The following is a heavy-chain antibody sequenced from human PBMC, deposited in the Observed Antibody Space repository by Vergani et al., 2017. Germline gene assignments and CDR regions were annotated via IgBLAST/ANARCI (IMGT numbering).Heavy chain of an antibody. CDR3: AXSLSIAAAGITGVY. CDR2: ISSSSSYI. Sequence: EVQLVESGGGLVKPGGSLRLSCAASGFTFSSYSMNWVRQAPGKGLEWVSSISSSSSYIYYADSVKGRFTISRDNAKNSLYLQMNSLRAEDTAVYYCAXSLSIAAAGITGVYWGQGTLVTVSS. V-gene: IGHV3-21*01. J-gene: IGHJ4*02. CDR1: GFTFSSYS. D-gene: IGHD6-13*01.